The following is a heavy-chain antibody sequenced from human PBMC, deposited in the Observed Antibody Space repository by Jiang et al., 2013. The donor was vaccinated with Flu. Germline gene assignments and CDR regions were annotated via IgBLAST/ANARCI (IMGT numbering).Heavy chain of an antibody. CDR2: INPNSGGT. Sequence: TEVKKPGASVKVSCKASGYTFTGYYMHWVRQAPGQGLEWMGWINPNSGGTNYAQKFQGRVTMTRDTSISTAYMELSRLRSDDTAVYYCARGEQQLVRGWWFDPWGQGTLVTVSS. D-gene: IGHD6-13*01. CDR3: ARGEQQLVRGWWFDP. J-gene: IGHJ5*02. CDR1: GYTFTGYY. V-gene: IGHV1-2*02.